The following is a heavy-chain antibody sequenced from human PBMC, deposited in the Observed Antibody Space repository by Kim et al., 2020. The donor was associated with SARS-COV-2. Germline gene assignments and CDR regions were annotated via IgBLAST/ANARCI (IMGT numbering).Heavy chain of an antibody. D-gene: IGHD3-3*01. V-gene: IGHV4-31*03. CDR2: IYYSGST. CDR3: ARIGGQSTLKPFDY. CDR1: GGSISSGGYY. Sequence: SETLSLTCTVSGGSISSGGYYWSWIRQHPGKGLEWIGYIYYSGSTYYNPSLKSRVTISVDTSKNQFSLKLSSVTAADTAVYYCARIGGQSTLKPFDYWGQGTLVTVSS. J-gene: IGHJ4*02.